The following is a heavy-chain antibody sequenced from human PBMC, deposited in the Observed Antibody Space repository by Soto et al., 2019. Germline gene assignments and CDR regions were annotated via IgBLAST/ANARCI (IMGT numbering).Heavy chain of an antibody. CDR1: GGSVGSGSYY. D-gene: IGHD3-10*01. CDR3: ARDRGYGSGSYQSYYYYYYGMDV. CDR2: IYYSGST. V-gene: IGHV4-61*01. Sequence: SETLPLTCTVSGGSVGSGSYYWSWIRQPPWKGLEWIGYIYYSGSTNYNPSLKSRVTISVDTSKNQFSLKLSSVTAADTAVYYCARDRGYGSGSYQSYYYYYYGMDVWGQGTTVTVSS. J-gene: IGHJ6*02.